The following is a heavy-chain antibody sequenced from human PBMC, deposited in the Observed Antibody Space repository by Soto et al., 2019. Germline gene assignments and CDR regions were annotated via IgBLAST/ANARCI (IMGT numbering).Heavy chain of an antibody. CDR2: IYSGGDT. J-gene: IGHJ4*02. D-gene: IGHD4-17*01. CDR1: GFSVSNNY. V-gene: IGHV3-66*01. Sequence: VQLVESGGGLVQPGGSLRLSCAASGFSVSNNYMSWVRQAPGKGLECVSLIYSGGDTYYVDSVKGRFSISRDSSKNTLYLQMNSLRAEDSDVYYCARNIPVTTLGYWGQGTVVTVAS. CDR3: ARNIPVTTLGY.